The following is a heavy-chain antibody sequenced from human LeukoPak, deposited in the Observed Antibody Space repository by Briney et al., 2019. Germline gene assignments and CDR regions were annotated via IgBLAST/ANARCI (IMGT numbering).Heavy chain of an antibody. CDR1: GGSVSSGSYY. J-gene: IGHJ6*02. CDR2: IYYSGST. CDR3: ARHSSYYGMDV. V-gene: IGHV4-61*01. Sequence: PSETLSLTCTVSGGSVSSGSYYWSWIRQPPGTGLEWIGYIYYSGSTNYNPSLKSRVTISVDTSKNQFSLKLSSVTAADTAVYYCARHSSYYGMDVWGQGTTVTVSS.